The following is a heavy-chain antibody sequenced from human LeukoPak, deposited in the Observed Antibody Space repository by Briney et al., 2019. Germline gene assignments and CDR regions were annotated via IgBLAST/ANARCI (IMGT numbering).Heavy chain of an antibody. CDR2: ISGSGDGK. CDR1: GFTFSMYG. V-gene: IGHV3-23*01. J-gene: IGHJ4*02. CDR3: AKDPSTLLSTDDY. Sequence: GGSLRLSCVGSGFTFSMYGMTWVRQAPGKGLEWVATISGSGDGKHHAESLKGRFAISRDNSKNTVYLQMNSLTAEDTAIYYCAKDPSTLLSTDDYSGPGTLGTDSS. D-gene: IGHD3-16*02.